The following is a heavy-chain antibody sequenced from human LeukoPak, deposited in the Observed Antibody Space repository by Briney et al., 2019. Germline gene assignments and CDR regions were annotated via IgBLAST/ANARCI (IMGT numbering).Heavy chain of an antibody. Sequence: SETLSLTCTVSDDSITIYYWSWIRQPPGKGLEWIGEINHSGSTNYNPSLKSRVTISVDTSKNQFSLKLSSVTAADTAVYYCARATGYFDYWGQGTLVTVSS. CDR2: INHSGST. J-gene: IGHJ4*02. V-gene: IGHV4-34*01. CDR3: ARATGYFDY. CDR1: DDSITIYY.